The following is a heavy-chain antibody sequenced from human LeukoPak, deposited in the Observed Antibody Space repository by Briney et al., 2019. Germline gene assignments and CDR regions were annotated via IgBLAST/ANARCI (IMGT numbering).Heavy chain of an antibody. CDR1: GGTFSSYA. CDR3: ARDLNEYCSGGSCYLNWFDP. V-gene: IGHV1-69*05. CDR2: IIPIFGTA. D-gene: IGHD2-15*01. Sequence: SVKVSCKASGGTFSSYAISWVRQAPGQGLEWVGGIIPIFGTANYAQKLQGRVTMTTDTSTSTAYMELRSLRSDDTAVYYCARDLNEYCSGGSCYLNWFDPWGQGTLVTVSS. J-gene: IGHJ5*02.